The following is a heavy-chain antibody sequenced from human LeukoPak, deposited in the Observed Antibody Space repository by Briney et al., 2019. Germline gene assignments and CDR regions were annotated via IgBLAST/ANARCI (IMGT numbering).Heavy chain of an antibody. CDR2: ISAYNGKT. CDR1: GYTFTSYG. D-gene: IGHD1-26*01. Sequence: ASVKVSCKASGYTFTSYGISRVRQAPGQGLKWMGWISAYNGKTNYGQKLQGRVTMTTDTSTSTAYMELRSLRSDDTAVYYCARVAGVYGGSYYNYYGMDVWGQGTTVTVSS. V-gene: IGHV1-18*01. J-gene: IGHJ6*02. CDR3: ARVAGVYGGSYYNYYGMDV.